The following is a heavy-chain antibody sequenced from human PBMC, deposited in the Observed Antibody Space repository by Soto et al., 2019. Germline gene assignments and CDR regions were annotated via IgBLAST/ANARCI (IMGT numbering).Heavy chain of an antibody. J-gene: IGHJ4*02. CDR2: IWYDGSNK. V-gene: IGHV3-33*01. CDR1: GFTFSSYG. D-gene: IGHD6-19*01. Sequence: GGSLRLSCAASGFTFSSYGMHWVRQAPGKGLEWVAVIWYDGSNKYYADSVKGRFTISRDNSKNTLYLQMNSLRAEDTAVYYCAREDTSSGSLDYWGQGALVTVSS. CDR3: AREDTSSGSLDY.